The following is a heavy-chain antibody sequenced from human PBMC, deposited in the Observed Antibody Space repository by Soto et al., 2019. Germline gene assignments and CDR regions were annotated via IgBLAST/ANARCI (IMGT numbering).Heavy chain of an antibody. D-gene: IGHD6-19*01. CDR1: GFTFSSYA. V-gene: IGHV3-30*04. CDR3: ARPYSSGWYGDLDY. J-gene: IGHJ4*02. Sequence: QVQLVESGGGVVQPGRSLRLSCAASGFTFSSYAMHWVRQAPGKGLEWVAVISYDGSNKYYTDSVKGRFTISRDNSKNTLYLQMNSQRAEDTAVYYCARPYSSGWYGDLDYWGQGTLVTVSS. CDR2: ISYDGSNK.